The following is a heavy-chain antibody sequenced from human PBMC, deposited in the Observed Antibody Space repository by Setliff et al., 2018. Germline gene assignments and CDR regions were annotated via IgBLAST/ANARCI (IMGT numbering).Heavy chain of an antibody. CDR3: ARMSGFLYMDV. CDR2: MYYRGST. Sequence: SETLSLTCNVSGISISRYYWSWIRQSPERGLEWIGYMYYRGSTNYNPSLKSRVTLSIDTSKKQFSLNLTSVTAADTAVYYCARMSGFLYMDVWGKGTTVTVSS. J-gene: IGHJ6*03. CDR1: GISISRYY. D-gene: IGHD3-3*01. V-gene: IGHV4-59*01.